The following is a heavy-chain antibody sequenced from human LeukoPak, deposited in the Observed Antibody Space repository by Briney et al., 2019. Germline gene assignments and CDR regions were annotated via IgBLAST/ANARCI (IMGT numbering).Heavy chain of an antibody. V-gene: IGHV4-39*01. J-gene: IGHJ4*02. CDR3: ARQKILDDNYDSSGYYVDQ. CDR2: IYYRGRT. CDR1: NASIISSSYY. Sequence: SETQSLTCSVSNASIISSSYYWGWIRQPPGKGLEWIGSIYYRGRTYYNPSLKIRVTISADTSKNQFSLNLNSVTASDTAVYYCARQKILDDNYDSSGYYVDQWGQGSLVTVSS. D-gene: IGHD3-22*01.